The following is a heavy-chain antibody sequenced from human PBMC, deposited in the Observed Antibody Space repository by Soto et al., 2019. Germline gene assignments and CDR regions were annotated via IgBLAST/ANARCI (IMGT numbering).Heavy chain of an antibody. CDR2: IYYSGST. CDR3: ARNVGRAFDY. V-gene: IGHV4-30-4*01. CDR1: GGSISSGDYY. D-gene: IGHD1-26*01. Sequence: SETLSLTCTVSGGSISSGDYYWRWIRQPPGKGLEWIGYIYYSGSTYYNPSLKSRVTISVDTSKNQFSLKLSSVTAADTAVYYCARNVGRAFDYWGQGTLVTVYS. J-gene: IGHJ4*02.